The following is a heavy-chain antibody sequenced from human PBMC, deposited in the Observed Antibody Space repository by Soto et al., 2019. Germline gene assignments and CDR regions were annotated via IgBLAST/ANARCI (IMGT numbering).Heavy chain of an antibody. D-gene: IGHD3-22*01. J-gene: IGHJ5*02. V-gene: IGHV4-31*03. CDR1: GGSISSGGHY. CDR2: TYYSGST. CDR3: ARSTYYYDSSGYYFRWFDP. Sequence: SETLSLTCTVSGGSISSGGHYWSWVRQHPGKGLEWIGYTYYSGSTYYNPSLKSRVTISVDTSKNQFSLKLSSVTAADTAVYYCARSTYYYDSSGYYFRWFDPWGQGTLVTVSS.